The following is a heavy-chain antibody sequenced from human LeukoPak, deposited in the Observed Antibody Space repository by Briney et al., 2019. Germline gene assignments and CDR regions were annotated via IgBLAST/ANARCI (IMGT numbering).Heavy chain of an antibody. CDR1: GFTFSSYW. Sequence: PGGSLRLSCAASGFTFSSYWMHWVRQAPGTGPVWVSRINSDGCSTSYADSVKGRFTISRDNAKNTLYLQMNSLRAEDTAVHYCARAAGGDYWGQGALVTVSS. CDR2: INSDGCST. D-gene: IGHD4-23*01. J-gene: IGHJ4*02. V-gene: IGHV3-74*01. CDR3: ARAAGGDY.